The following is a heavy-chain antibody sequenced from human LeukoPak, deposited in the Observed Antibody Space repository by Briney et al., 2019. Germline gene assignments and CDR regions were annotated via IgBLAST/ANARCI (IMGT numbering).Heavy chain of an antibody. D-gene: IGHD6-13*01. V-gene: IGHV3-30*04. J-gene: IGHJ4*02. CDR2: ISYDGSNK. CDR1: GFTFSSYA. Sequence: PGGSLRLSCAASGFTFSSYAMHWVRQAPGKGLEWVAVISYDGSNKYYADSVKGRFTISRDNSKNTLYLQMNSLRAEDTAVYYCARAAAGTSRTSYFDYWGQGTLVTVSS. CDR3: ARAAAGTSRTSYFDY.